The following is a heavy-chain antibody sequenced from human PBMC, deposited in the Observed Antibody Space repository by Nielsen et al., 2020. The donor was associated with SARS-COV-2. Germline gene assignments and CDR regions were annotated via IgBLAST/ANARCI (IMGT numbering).Heavy chain of an antibody. CDR3: AKDQSYCGGDCYSRGYFDY. Sequence: GESLKISCAASGFTFNIYAMAWVRRAPGRGLQWVTGVSSSGGSTYYTDSVKGRFSISRDNSKNTLYLQMNSLRAEDTAVYYCAKDQSYCGGDCYSRGYFDYWGQGTLVTVSS. D-gene: IGHD2-21*02. CDR1: GFTFNIYA. CDR2: VSSSGGST. V-gene: IGHV3-23*01. J-gene: IGHJ4*02.